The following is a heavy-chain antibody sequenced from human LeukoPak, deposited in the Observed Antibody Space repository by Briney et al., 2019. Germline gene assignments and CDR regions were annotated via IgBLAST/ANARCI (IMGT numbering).Heavy chain of an antibody. CDR3: ARETTYYDILTGTNAFDI. CDR1: GFTFGDYV. J-gene: IGHJ3*02. Sequence: GGSLRLSCTASGFTFGDYVMSWVRQAPGKGLEWVANIKQDGSEKYYVDSVKGRFTISRDNAKNSLYLQMNSLRAEDMAVYYCARETTYYDILTGTNAFDIWGQGTMVTVSS. D-gene: IGHD3-9*01. CDR2: IKQDGSEK. V-gene: IGHV3-7*01.